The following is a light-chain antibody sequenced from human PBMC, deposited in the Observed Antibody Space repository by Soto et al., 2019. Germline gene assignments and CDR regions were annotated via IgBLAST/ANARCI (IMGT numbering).Light chain of an antibody. CDR3: QQYDKWPGT. CDR2: DAS. V-gene: IGKV3-15*01. CDR1: QSVSSH. Sequence: EIVLTQSPATLSVSPGEGATVSCRASQSVSSHLAWYQHKPGQAPRLLFYDASTRATGIPARFSGSGSGTDFTLTISSLQSEDSAVYYCQQYDKWPGTFGQGTKVDIK. J-gene: IGKJ1*01.